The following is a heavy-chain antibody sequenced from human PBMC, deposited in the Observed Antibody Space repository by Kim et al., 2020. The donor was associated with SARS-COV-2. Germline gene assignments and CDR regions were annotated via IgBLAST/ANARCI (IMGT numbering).Heavy chain of an antibody. Sequence: SETLSLTCTVSGGSISRYYWSWIRQPPGKGLEWIGYIYDSGSTKYNPSLESRVTISGDTSKNQFSLKLTSVTAADTAVYYCARDHSSGWYRYFDNWGQGTLVYISS. V-gene: IGHV4-59*13. CDR3: ARDHSSGWYRYFDN. D-gene: IGHD6-19*01. CDR1: GGSISRYY. J-gene: IGHJ4*02. CDR2: IYDSGST.